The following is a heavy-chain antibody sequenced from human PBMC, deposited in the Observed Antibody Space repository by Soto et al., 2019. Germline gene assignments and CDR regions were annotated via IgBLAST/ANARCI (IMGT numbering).Heavy chain of an antibody. V-gene: IGHV4-34*01. CDR2: INHSGST. CDR3: ARAAGLAAAGGWFDP. D-gene: IGHD6-13*01. J-gene: IGHJ5*02. Sequence: QVQLQQWGAGLLKPSETLSLTCAVYGGSFSGYYWSWIRQPPGKGLEWIGEINHSGSTNYNPSLTSRVTISVDTSKTQFSLKLSSVTAADTAVYYCARAAGLAAAGGWFDPWGQGTLVTVSS. CDR1: GGSFSGYY.